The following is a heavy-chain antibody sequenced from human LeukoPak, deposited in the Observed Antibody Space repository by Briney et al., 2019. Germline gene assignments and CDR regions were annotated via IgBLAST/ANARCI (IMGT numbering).Heavy chain of an antibody. CDR1: GYSFTSYW. V-gene: IGHV5-51*01. CDR3: ARHPSYTRGWPLDY. CDR2: IYPGDSET. Sequence: GESLKISCKGSGYSFTSYWIGWVRQLPGKGLEWMGIIYPGDSETRYSPSFQGQVIISADKSITTAYLQWSSLKASDTAIYYCARHPSYTRGWPLDYWGQGTLVTVSS. D-gene: IGHD6-19*01. J-gene: IGHJ4*02.